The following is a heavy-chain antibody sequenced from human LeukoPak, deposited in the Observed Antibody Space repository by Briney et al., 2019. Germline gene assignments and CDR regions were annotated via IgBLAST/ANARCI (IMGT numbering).Heavy chain of an antibody. D-gene: IGHD3-9*01. CDR2: IIPMSGTA. Sequence: SVKVSCKASGGTFSSYTISWVRQAPGQGLEWLGGIIPMSGTANYAQRFQGRVTITADESTSTAYMELSRLRSDDTAVYYCARGGTTIFWDFDYWGQGTLVTVSS. J-gene: IGHJ4*02. V-gene: IGHV1-69*13. CDR1: GGTFSSYT. CDR3: ARGGTTIFWDFDY.